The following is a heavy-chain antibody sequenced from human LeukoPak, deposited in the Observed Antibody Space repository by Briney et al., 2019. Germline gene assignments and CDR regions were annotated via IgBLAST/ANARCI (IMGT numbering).Heavy chain of an antibody. CDR1: GFTLSSYA. Sequence: GGSLRLSCAGSGFTLSSYAMSWVRQAPGKGLGSFSAISGSGGSTYYADSVKGRFTISRDNSKNTLYLQMNSLRAEDTAVYYCAKHYYDSSGCYDYWGQGTLVTVSS. V-gene: IGHV3-23*01. D-gene: IGHD3-22*01. CDR3: AKHYYDSSGCYDY. J-gene: IGHJ4*02. CDR2: ISGSGGST.